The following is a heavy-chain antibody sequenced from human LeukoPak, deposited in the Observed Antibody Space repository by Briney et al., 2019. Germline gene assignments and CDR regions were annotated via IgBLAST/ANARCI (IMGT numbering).Heavy chain of an antibody. CDR1: GFTFSSHA. J-gene: IGHJ4*02. CDR2: ICGSGGST. D-gene: IGHD5-18*01. V-gene: IGHV3-23*01. CDR3: AKDRVQWIQAYYFDY. Sequence: GGSLRLSCAASGFTFSSHAMSWVRQAPGKGLEWVSAICGSGGSTYYADSVKGRFTIFRDNSKNTLYLQMNSLRAEDTAVYYCAKDRVQWIQAYYFDYWGQGILVTVSS.